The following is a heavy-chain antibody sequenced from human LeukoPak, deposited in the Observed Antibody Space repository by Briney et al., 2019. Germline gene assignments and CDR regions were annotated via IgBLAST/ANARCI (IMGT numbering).Heavy chain of an antibody. J-gene: IGHJ3*02. CDR3: ARHVGYCSGRSCYGVAFDI. Sequence: PSETLSLTCTVSGGSISGYYWSWIRQPPGKGLEWIEYIYYSGSTKYNPSLKSRVTISVDTSKNQYSLKLSSVTAADTAVYYCARHVGYCSGRSCYGVAFDIWGQGTMVTVSS. D-gene: IGHD2-15*01. CDR2: IYYSGST. CDR1: GGSISGYY. V-gene: IGHV4-59*08.